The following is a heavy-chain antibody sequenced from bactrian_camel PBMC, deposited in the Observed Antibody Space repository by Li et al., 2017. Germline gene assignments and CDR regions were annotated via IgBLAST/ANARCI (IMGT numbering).Heavy chain of an antibody. J-gene: IGHJ6*01. Sequence: VQLVESGGGSVQTGGSLRFSCAASRYTYSRYCMSWFRQASGKEREGVAGPAIGPGTTYYSDPVKGRFTISRDNAKNMLYLQMNGLTPEDTGMYYCAADPKSIWTSAGACDQRRDRYNSWGQGTQVTVS. CDR1: RYTYSRYC. CDR3: AADPKSIWTSAGACDQRRDRYNS. V-gene: IGHV3S31*01. D-gene: IGHD1*01. CDR2: PAIGPGTT.